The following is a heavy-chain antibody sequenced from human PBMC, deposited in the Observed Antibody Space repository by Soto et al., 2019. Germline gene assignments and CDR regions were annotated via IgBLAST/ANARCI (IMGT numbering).Heavy chain of an antibody. CDR3: ARDRRITIFGVVIEGRYYYGMDV. J-gene: IGHJ6*02. CDR1: RGTFSSYA. V-gene: IGHV1-69*06. D-gene: IGHD3-3*01. Sequence: SVKVSCKASRGTFSSYAISWVRQAPGQGLEWMGGIIPIFGTANYAQKFQGRVTITADKSTSTAYMELSSLRSEDTAVYYCARDRRITIFGVVIEGRYYYGMDVWGQGTTVTVSS. CDR2: IIPIFGTA.